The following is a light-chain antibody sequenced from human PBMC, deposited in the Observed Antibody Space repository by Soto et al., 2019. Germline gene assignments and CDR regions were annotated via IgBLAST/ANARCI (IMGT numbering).Light chain of an antibody. CDR3: QSYDSSLSGSNVV. J-gene: IGLJ2*01. CDR2: GNS. Sequence: QSVLTQPPSVSGAPGQRVTISCTGSSSNIGAGYDVHWYQQLPGTAPKLLIYGNSNRPSGVPDRFSGSKSGTSASLAITGLQAEDEADYYCQSYDSSLSGSNVVFGGGTEPTVL. CDR1: SSNIGAGYD. V-gene: IGLV1-40*01.